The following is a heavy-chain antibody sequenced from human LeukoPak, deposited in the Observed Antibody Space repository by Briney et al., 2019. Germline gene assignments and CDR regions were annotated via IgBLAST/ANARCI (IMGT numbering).Heavy chain of an antibody. Sequence: ASVKVSCKASGYTFTSYAMHWVRQAPGQRLEWMGWINAGNGNTKYSQKFQGRVTITRDTSASTAYMELSSLRSEDTAVYYCAAHPETRYCSGGSCVGNHPFDYWGQGTLVTVSS. J-gene: IGHJ4*02. CDR2: INAGNGNT. V-gene: IGHV1-3*01. D-gene: IGHD2-15*01. CDR3: AAHPETRYCSGGSCVGNHPFDY. CDR1: GYTFTSYA.